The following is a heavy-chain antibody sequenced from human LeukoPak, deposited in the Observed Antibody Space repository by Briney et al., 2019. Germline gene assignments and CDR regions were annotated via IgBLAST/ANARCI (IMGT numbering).Heavy chain of an antibody. CDR3: AKAVKGYYYYYMDV. Sequence: GGSLGLSCAASGFTFSSYAMSWVRQAPGKGLEWVSAISGSGGSTYYADSVKGRFTISRDNSKNTLYLQMNSLRAEDTAVYYCAKAVKGYYYYYMDVWGKGTTVTVSS. CDR1: GFTFSSYA. V-gene: IGHV3-23*01. J-gene: IGHJ6*03. CDR2: ISGSGGST.